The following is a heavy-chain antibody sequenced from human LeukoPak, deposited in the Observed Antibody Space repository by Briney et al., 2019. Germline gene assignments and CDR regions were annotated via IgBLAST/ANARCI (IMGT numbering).Heavy chain of an antibody. D-gene: IGHD1-7*01. V-gene: IGHV1-2*02. CDR2: INPNSGGT. Sequence: ASVKVSCKASGYTFTGYYMHWVRQAPGQGPEWMGWINPNSGGTNYAQKFQGRVTMTRDTSISTAYMELSRLRSDDTAVYYCARAQYNWNYPPWSYWGQGTLVTVSS. CDR1: GYTFTGYY. CDR3: ARAQYNWNYPPWSY. J-gene: IGHJ4*02.